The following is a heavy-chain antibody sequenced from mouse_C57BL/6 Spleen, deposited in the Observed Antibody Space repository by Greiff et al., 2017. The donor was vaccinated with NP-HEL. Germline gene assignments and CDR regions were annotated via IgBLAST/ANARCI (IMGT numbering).Heavy chain of an antibody. CDR2: IDPETGGT. V-gene: IGHV1-15*01. Sequence: QVQLQQSGAELVRPGASVTLSCKASGYTFTDYEMHWVKQTPVHGLEWIGAIDPETGGTAYNQKFKGKAILTADKASSTAYMELRSLTSEDSAVYYCTAGDYDYDGRFAYWGQGTLVTVSA. CDR1: GYTFTDYE. CDR3: TAGDYDYDGRFAY. J-gene: IGHJ3*01. D-gene: IGHD2-4*01.